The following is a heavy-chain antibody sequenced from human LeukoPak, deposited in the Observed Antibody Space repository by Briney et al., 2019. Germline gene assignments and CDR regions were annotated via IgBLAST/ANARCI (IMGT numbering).Heavy chain of an antibody. J-gene: IGHJ3*02. Sequence: GASVKVSCKASGYTFTSYGISWVRQAPGQGLEWMGWISAYNGNTNYAQKLQGRVTMTTDTSTSTAYMELRSLRSDDTAVYYCARCPYYYDSSGYRYDAFDIWGQGTMVTVSS. CDR3: ARCPYYYDSSGYRYDAFDI. CDR1: GYTFTSYG. V-gene: IGHV1-18*01. D-gene: IGHD3-22*01. CDR2: ISAYNGNT.